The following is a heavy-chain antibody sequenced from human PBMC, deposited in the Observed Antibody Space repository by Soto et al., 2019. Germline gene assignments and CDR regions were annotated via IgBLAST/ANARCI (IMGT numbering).Heavy chain of an antibody. V-gene: IGHV3-53*01. CDR1: GFTVSSNY. D-gene: IGHD6-13*01. J-gene: IGHJ4*02. CDR3: ARRVDDSSSWHFDY. CDR2: IYSGGST. Sequence: GGSLRLSCAASGFTVSSNYMSWVRQAPGKGLEWVSVIYSGGSTYYADSVKGRFTISRDNSKNTLYLQMNSLRAEDTAVYYCARRVDDSSSWHFDYWGQGTLVTVSS.